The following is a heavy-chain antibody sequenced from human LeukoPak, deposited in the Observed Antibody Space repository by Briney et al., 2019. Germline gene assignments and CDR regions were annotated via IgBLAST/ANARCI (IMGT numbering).Heavy chain of an antibody. D-gene: IGHD2-21*02. CDR2: ISSSGSTI. J-gene: IGHJ4*02. V-gene: IGHV3-48*03. Sequence: PGGPLRLSCAASGFTFSSYEMNWVRQAPGKGLEWVSYISSSGSTIYYADSVKGRFTISRDNAKNSLYLQMNSLRAEDTAVYYCARANCGGDCYSDYWGQGTLVTVSS. CDR1: GFTFSSYE. CDR3: ARANCGGDCYSDY.